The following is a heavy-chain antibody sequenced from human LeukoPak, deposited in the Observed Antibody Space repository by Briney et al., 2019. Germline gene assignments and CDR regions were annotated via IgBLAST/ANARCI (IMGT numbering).Heavy chain of an antibody. CDR2: IYYRGST. Sequence: SETLSLTCTVSGGSISSYYWSWIRQPPGKGLEWIGYIYYRGSTNYNPSLKSRVTISVDTSKNQFSLKLSSVTAADTAVYYCARDRPMRYCSGGSCYGGAGFDYWGQGTLVTVSS. CDR1: GGSISSYY. D-gene: IGHD2-15*01. V-gene: IGHV4-59*01. CDR3: ARDRPMRYCSGGSCYGGAGFDY. J-gene: IGHJ4*02.